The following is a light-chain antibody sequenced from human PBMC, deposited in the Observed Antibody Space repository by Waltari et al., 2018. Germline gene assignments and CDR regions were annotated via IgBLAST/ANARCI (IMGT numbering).Light chain of an antibody. CDR1: ESVSNY. Sequence: IVLTQSPVTLSLSTGERATLSCKASESVSNYLAWYQQKPGQAPRLLIYDALKRATGIPVRFSGSGSGTDFTLTISSLEPEDFAVYYCQQGYKRRTFGGGTNVEIK. V-gene: IGKV3-11*01. CDR3: QQGYKRRT. J-gene: IGKJ4*01. CDR2: DAL.